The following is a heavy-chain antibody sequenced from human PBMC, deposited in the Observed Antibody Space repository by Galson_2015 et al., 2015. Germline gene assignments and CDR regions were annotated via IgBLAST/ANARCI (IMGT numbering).Heavy chain of an antibody. D-gene: IGHD4-17*01. CDR1: GFTFSSYG. Sequence: SLRLPCAASGFTFSSYGIHWVRQAPGKGLERVAVISYDGSNKYYADSVKCRFTISRDNSKNTLYLQMNSLRAEDTAVYYCANTYGDYDEGRGDSWGQGTLVTVSS. CDR3: ANTYGDYDEGRGDS. V-gene: IGHV3-30*18. CDR2: ISYDGSNK. J-gene: IGHJ4*02.